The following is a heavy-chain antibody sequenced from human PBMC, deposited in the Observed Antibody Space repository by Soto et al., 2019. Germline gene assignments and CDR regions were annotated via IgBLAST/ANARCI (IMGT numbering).Heavy chain of an antibody. CDR1: GGSISSGGYS. V-gene: IGHV4-30-2*01. J-gene: IGHJ4*02. D-gene: IGHD1-7*01. CDR3: ARMAGTSYFDH. Sequence: QLQLQESGSGLVKPSQTLSLTCAVSGGSISSGGYSWNWIRQPPGKGLEWIGYIYHSGSTYNSPSLKSRVSISVDRSKNQFSLKLSSATAADTAVYYCARMAGTSYFDHWGQGTLVSVSS. CDR2: IYHSGST.